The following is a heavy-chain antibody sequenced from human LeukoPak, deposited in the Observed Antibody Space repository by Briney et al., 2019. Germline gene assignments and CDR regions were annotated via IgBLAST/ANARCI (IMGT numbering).Heavy chain of an antibody. V-gene: IGHV3-74*01. CDR3: ARGTAATAGIDY. D-gene: IGHD6-13*01. J-gene: IGHJ4*02. Sequence: PGGSLRLSCAVSGFNFSSCWIHWVRQAPGKGLVWVSLINTDGSATTYGDSAKGRFTVSGDNDKNTLFLDMNSLRVEDTAVYYCARGTAATAGIDYWGQGTLVTVSS. CDR2: INTDGSAT. CDR1: GFNFSSCW.